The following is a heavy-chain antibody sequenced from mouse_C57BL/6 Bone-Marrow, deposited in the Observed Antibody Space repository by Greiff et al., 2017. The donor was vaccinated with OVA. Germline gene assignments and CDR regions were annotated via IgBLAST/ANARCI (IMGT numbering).Heavy chain of an antibody. CDR2: IRSKSNNYAT. V-gene: IGHV10-1*01. J-gene: IGHJ1*03. Sequence: EVKLMESGGGLVQPKGSLKLSCAASGFSFNTYAMNWVRQAPGKGLEWVARIRSKSNNYATYYADSVKDRFTISRDDSESMLYLQMNNLKTEDTAMYYCVRPPAVYWYFDVWGTGTTVTVSS. D-gene: IGHD6-1*01. CDR3: VRPPAVYWYFDV. CDR1: GFSFNTYA.